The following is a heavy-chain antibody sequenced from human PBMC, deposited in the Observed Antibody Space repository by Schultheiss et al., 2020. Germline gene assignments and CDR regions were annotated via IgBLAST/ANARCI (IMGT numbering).Heavy chain of an antibody. Sequence: GGSLRLSCAASGFTFSSYSMNWVRQAPGKGLEWVSFISSSSSYIYYADSVKGRFTISRDNAKNSLYLQMNSLRAEDTARYYCAKDGGGVKQLWLTRDYYYYGLAVWGQGTPVTVSS. D-gene: IGHD5-18*01. CDR1: GFTFSSYS. CDR2: ISSSSSYI. CDR3: AKDGGGVKQLWLTRDYYYYGLAV. V-gene: IGHV3-21*04. J-gene: IGHJ6*02.